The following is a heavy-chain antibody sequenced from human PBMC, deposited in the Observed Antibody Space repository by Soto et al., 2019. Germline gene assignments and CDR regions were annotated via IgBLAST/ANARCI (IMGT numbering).Heavy chain of an antibody. D-gene: IGHD3-3*01. V-gene: IGHV4-39*01. Sequence: QLQLQESGPGLVKPSETLSLTCSVSNGSISNPIYYWAWIRQPPGKGLEWIGGIFYNGNAYYNPSLKSRVTMSVDTSQNQFSLKLSSVTAADTAVYYCAGRTSLASVEIFSGGLSGYNWVDPWGRGTLVTVSS. J-gene: IGHJ5*01. CDR3: AGRTSLASVEIFSGGLSGYNWVDP. CDR2: IFYNGNA. CDR1: NGSISNPIYY.